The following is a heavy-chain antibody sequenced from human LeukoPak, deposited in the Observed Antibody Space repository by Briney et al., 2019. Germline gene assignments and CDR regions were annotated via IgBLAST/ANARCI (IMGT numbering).Heavy chain of an antibody. V-gene: IGHV1-8*03. CDR2: MNPNSGST. D-gene: IGHD5-12*01. CDR3: ARGRSTGYPYYFEY. CDR1: GYTFTSYD. Sequence: ASVKVSCKTSGYTFTSYDINWVRQATGQGVEWMGWMNPNSGSTGYAQKLQGRVTITRNTSISTAYMELSGLRSEDTAVYYCARGRSTGYPYYFEYWGQGTLVTVSS. J-gene: IGHJ4*02.